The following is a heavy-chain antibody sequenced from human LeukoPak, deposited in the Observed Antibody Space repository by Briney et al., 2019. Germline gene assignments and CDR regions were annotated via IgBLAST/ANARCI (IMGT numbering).Heavy chain of an antibody. J-gene: IGHJ4*02. CDR3: ARVLKLGSGSLGLSY. D-gene: IGHD6-19*01. V-gene: IGHV1-18*01. CDR1: GYIFTSYG. Sequence: ASVKASCKASGYIFTSYGITWVRQAPGQGLEWMGWISPYNGEAQYAQNLQGRVTWTTDASTTTAYMDLKGLRSEDTAVYYCARVLKLGSGSLGLSYWGQGTLVTVSS. CDR2: ISPYNGEA.